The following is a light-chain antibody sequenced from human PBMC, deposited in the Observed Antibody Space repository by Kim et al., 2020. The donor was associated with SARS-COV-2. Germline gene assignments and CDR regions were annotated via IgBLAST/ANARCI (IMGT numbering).Light chain of an antibody. J-gene: IGKJ1*01. V-gene: IGKV1-5*03. CDR3: QQYNSYPWT. CDR2: KAS. CDR1: QSISTW. Sequence: DIQMTQSPSTLSASVGDRVTITCRASQSISTWLAWYQQKPGKAPKLLIYKASSLESGVPSRFSGSGSGTDFTLTVSSLQPDDFATYYCQQYNSYPWTSGQGTKVDIK.